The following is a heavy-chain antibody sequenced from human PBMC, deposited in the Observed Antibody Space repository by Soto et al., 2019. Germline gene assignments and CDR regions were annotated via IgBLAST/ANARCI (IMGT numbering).Heavy chain of an antibody. D-gene: IGHD3-16*02. J-gene: IGHJ6*03. Sequence: SETLSLTCTVSGGSISSSSYYWGWIRQPPGKGLEWIGSIYYSGSTYYNPSLKSRVTISVDTSKNQFSLKLSSVTAADTAVYYCARLMITFGGVIGHNYYYYYMDVWGKGTTVTVSS. CDR3: ARLMITFGGVIGHNYYYYYMDV. CDR1: GGSISSSSYY. CDR2: IYYSGST. V-gene: IGHV4-39*01.